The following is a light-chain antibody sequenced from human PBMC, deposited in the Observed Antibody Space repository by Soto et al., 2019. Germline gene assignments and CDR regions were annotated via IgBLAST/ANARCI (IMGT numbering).Light chain of an antibody. V-gene: IGLV2-14*03. Sequence: LPKPPSVSGVPGQSITISCTGTSNNVVGYNYVSWYQHHPGKAPNLRIYDVSNRPSGVSIRFSGSKSDNTASLTISVLQPEDEADYHCSSYTTSNTRQIVFGTGTKVTVL. CDR1: SNNVVGYNY. J-gene: IGLJ1*01. CDR2: DVS. CDR3: SSYTTSNTRQIV.